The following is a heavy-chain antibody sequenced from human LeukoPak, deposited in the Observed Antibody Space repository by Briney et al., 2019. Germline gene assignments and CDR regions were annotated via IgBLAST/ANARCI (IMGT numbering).Heavy chain of an antibody. V-gene: IGHV4-4*07. CDR2: IYTSGST. J-gene: IGHJ4*02. CDR1: GGSLSSYY. Sequence: SETLSLTCTVPGGSLSSYYWSWIWQPARIGLGWIGRIYTSGSTNYNPSLKSRISMSVDTSKNQFSLKLSSVTAADTAVYYCARETPTVTIFDYWGQGTLVTVSS. CDR3: ARETPTVTIFDY. D-gene: IGHD4-17*01.